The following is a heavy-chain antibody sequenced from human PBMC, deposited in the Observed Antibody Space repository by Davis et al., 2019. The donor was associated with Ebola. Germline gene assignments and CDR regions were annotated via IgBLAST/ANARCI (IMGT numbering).Heavy chain of an antibody. D-gene: IGHD3-10*01. V-gene: IGHV3-48*04. CDR2: ISSSSSTI. CDR1: GFTFSSYS. J-gene: IGHJ6*02. CDR3: ARLKRSYYYYGMDV. Sequence: GGSLRLSCAASGFTFSSYSMNWVRQAPGKGLEWVSYISSSSSTIYYADSMKGRFTISRDNAKNSLYLQMNSLRAEDTAVYYCARLKRSYYYYGMDVWGQGTTVTVSS.